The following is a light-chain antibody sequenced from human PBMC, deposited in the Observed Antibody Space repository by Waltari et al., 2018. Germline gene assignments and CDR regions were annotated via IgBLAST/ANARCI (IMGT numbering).Light chain of an antibody. Sequence: SYELTQSPSLSVSPGQTARITCSGDALPNQYAYWYQQKPGQAPVLVMYKDSERPSRIPERFSGSSSGTTVTLTITAVQAEDEADYYCHSAANSNSYQVFGGGTKLTVL. CDR1: ALPNQY. CDR2: KDS. CDR3: HSAANSNSYQV. V-gene: IGLV3-25*03. J-gene: IGLJ2*01.